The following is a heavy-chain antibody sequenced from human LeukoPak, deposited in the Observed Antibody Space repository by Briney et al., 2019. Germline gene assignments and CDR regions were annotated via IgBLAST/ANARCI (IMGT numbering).Heavy chain of an antibody. Sequence: ASVKVSCKASGYTFTGYFIHWVRQAPGQGLEWMGWINPNSGGTNYAQKFQGRVTMTRDTSISTAYMELSRLRSDDTAVYYCARDEVKCSSTSCYGNWFDPWGQGTLVTVSS. J-gene: IGHJ5*02. D-gene: IGHD2-2*01. CDR3: ARDEVKCSSTSCYGNWFDP. V-gene: IGHV1-2*02. CDR2: INPNSGGT. CDR1: GYTFTGYF.